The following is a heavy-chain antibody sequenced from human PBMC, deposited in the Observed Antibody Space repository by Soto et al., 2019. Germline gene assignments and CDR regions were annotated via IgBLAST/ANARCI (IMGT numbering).Heavy chain of an antibody. CDR2: IITICGTE. V-gene: IGHV1-69*01. CDR1: GGTFSSYA. J-gene: IGHJ6*02. CDR3: ARDRIAGSKYYYGMDV. D-gene: IGHD6-13*01. Sequence: QVQLVQSGAEVKKPGSSVRVSCKASGGTFSSYAISWVRQPPGQGLEWMGGIITICGTENYAQRFQGRVTITADESTSTAYRELSSLRSEDTAVYYCARDRIAGSKYYYGMDVWAQGTTVTVSS.